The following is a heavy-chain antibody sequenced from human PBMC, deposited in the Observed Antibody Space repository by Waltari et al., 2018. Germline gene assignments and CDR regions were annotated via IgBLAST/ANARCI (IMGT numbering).Heavy chain of an antibody. V-gene: IGHV4-4*02. CDR2: VHRSGKA. Sequence: QLQLQESGPGLVKPSGTLSLTCAVSGDSMSSNYWWKWVRQSPGKGLEWIGQVHRSGKANYHPSFASRVTVSLDTANYKFSLKMTSATAADTAIYFCARDRGRGLYLDSWGPGTLVTVSP. CDR3: ARDRGRGLYLDS. CDR1: GDSMSSNYW. D-gene: IGHD2-15*01. J-gene: IGHJ4*02.